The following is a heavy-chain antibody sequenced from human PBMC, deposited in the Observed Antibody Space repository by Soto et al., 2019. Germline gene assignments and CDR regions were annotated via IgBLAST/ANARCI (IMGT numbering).Heavy chain of an antibody. V-gene: IGHV3-30-3*01. CDR2: ISYDGSNK. Sequence: QVQLVESGGGVVQPGRSLRLSCAASGFTFSSYAMHWVRQAPGKGLEWVAVISYDGSNKYYADSVKGRFTISRDNSKNTLYRQMNSLRAEDTAVYYCARDPTTGTGCFAPWGQGTLVTVSS. CDR1: GFTFSSYA. J-gene: IGHJ5*02. D-gene: IGHD1-1*01. CDR3: ARDPTTGTGCFAP.